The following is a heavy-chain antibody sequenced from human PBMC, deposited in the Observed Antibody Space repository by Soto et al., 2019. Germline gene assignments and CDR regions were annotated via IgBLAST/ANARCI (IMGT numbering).Heavy chain of an antibody. CDR1: GGSISSSRSY. J-gene: IGHJ5*02. D-gene: IGHD6-13*01. CDR2: IFYAGNT. CDR3: ARQAAAPGIDLWFDP. V-gene: IGHV4-39*01. Sequence: SETLSLTCNVSGGSISSSRSYWAWFRQPPGKELEWIANIFYAGNTYYNPSLKSRVTVSVDTSKNQFSLKLDSVTAADTSVYYCARQAAAPGIDLWFDPWGQGTLVTSPQ.